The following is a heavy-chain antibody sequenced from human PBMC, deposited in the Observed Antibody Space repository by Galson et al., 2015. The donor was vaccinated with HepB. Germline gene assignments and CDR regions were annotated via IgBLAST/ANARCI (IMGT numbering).Heavy chain of an antibody. Sequence: SVKVSCKASGGTFSSYAISWVRQAPGQGLEWMGRIIPILGIANYAQKFQGRVTITADKSTSTAYMELSSLRSEDTAVYYCARALAYCGGDCYPVWGQGTLVTVSS. D-gene: IGHD2-21*02. CDR3: ARALAYCGGDCYPV. V-gene: IGHV1-69*04. CDR2: IIPILGIA. J-gene: IGHJ4*02. CDR1: GGTFSSYA.